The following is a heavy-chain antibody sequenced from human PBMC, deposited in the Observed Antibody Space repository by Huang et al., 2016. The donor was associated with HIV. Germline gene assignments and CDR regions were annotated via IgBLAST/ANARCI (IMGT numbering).Heavy chain of an antibody. CDR1: GFIFNDFA. D-gene: IGHD4-17*01. CDR3: SPTGDDYFYYYMDV. CDR2: VRSIDFGGAS. V-gene: IGHV3-49*03. Sequence: VESGGDAVQSGRSLSLSCRGSGFIFNDFAINWFRQAPRNGLEWLGCVRSIDFGGASKSAPSVKDRVSVSRDEAKNVAFLQMENLQVDDTAVYYCSPTGDDYFYYYMDVWGNGTTVIVS. J-gene: IGHJ6*03.